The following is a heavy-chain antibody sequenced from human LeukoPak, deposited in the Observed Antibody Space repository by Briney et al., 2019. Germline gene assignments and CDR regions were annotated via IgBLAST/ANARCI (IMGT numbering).Heavy chain of an antibody. J-gene: IGHJ4*02. CDR2: ISSRGTTT. Sequence: PGGSLRLSCAASGFTFSDSYMAWIRQAPGKGLEWVSYISSRGTTTYFADSVKGRFTVSRDNAKNSLYLQMNSLRAEDTAVYYCARDRPWNYDSSGRGGDYWGQGTLVTVSS. CDR1: GFTFSDSY. V-gene: IGHV3-11*04. D-gene: IGHD3-22*01. CDR3: ARDRPWNYDSSGRGGDY.